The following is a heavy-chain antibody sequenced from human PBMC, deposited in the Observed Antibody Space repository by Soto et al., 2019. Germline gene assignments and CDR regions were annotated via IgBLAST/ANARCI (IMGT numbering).Heavy chain of an antibody. J-gene: IGHJ4*02. CDR1: GFTFSSYG. D-gene: IGHD5-12*01. CDR3: AEDSGYDSLSAY. V-gene: IGHV3-30*18. Sequence: QVQLVESGGGVVQPGRSLRLSCAASGFTFSSYGMHWVRQAPGKGLEWVAVISYDGSNKYYADSVKSRFTISRDNSKNTLYLQMNSLRAEDTAVYYCAEDSGYDSLSAYWGQGTLVTVSS. CDR2: ISYDGSNK.